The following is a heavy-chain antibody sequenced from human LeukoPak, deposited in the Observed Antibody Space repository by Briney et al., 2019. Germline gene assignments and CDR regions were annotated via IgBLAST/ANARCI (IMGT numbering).Heavy chain of an antibody. CDR3: ARAMDSWTQYFDL. CDR2: IYYSGST. J-gene: IGHJ2*01. V-gene: IGHV4-39*01. D-gene: IGHD5-18*01. Sequence: SETLSLTCTVSGGSISSSSYYWGWIRQPPGKGLEWIGSIYYSGSTYYNPSLKSRVTISVDTSKNQFSLKLSSVTAADTAVCYCARAMDSWTQYFDLWGRGTLVTVSS. CDR1: GGSISSSSYY.